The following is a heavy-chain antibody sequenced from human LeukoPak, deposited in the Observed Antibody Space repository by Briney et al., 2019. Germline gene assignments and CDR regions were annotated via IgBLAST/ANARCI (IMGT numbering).Heavy chain of an antibody. CDR2: ISSSSSYI. V-gene: IGHV3-21*04. CDR3: AKDIVVVVAATRDDY. CDR1: GFTFSSYE. J-gene: IGHJ4*02. D-gene: IGHD2-15*01. Sequence: PGGSLRLSCAASGFTFSSYEMNWVRQAPGKGLEWVSSISSSSSYIYYADSVKGRFTISRDNSKNTLYLQMNSLRAEDTAVYYCAKDIVVVVAATRDDYWGQGTLVTVSS.